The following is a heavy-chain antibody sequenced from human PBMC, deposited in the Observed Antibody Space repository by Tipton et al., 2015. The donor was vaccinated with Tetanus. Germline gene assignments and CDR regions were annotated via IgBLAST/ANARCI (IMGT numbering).Heavy chain of an antibody. D-gene: IGHD5-12*01. CDR3: AKVSGGYDLYYYYGMDV. Sequence: SLRLSCETSGFSFRNFGMSWVRQAPGKGLEWVSAISGSGGSTYYADSVKGRFTISRDNSKNTLYLQMNSLRAEDTAVYYCAKVSGGYDLYYYYGMDVWGQGTTVTVSS. CDR2: ISGSGGST. J-gene: IGHJ6*02. CDR1: GFSFRNFG. V-gene: IGHV3-23*01.